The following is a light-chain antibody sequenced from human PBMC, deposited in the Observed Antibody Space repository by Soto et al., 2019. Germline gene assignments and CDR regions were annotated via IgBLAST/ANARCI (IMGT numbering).Light chain of an antibody. V-gene: IGLV4-60*02. CDR2: LEGSGSY. CDR3: ETWDSNTRV. J-gene: IGLJ3*02. CDR1: SGHSSYI. Sequence: QLVLTQSSSASASLGSSVKLTCTLSSGHSSYIIAWHQQQPGQAPRYLMKLEGSGSYNKGSGVPDRFSGSSSGADRYLTIASLQFEDEADYYCETWDSNTRVFGGGTQLTVL.